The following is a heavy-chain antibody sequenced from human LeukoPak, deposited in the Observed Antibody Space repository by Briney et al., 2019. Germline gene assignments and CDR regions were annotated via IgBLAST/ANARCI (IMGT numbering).Heavy chain of an antibody. D-gene: IGHD2-2*01. J-gene: IGHJ5*02. Sequence: ASVKVSYKASGYTFTSYGISWVRQAPGQGLEWMGWISAYNGNTNYAQKLQGRVTMTTDTSTSTAYMELRSLRSDDTAVYYCAVHRYCSSTSCYWFDPWGQGTLVTVSS. CDR1: GYTFTSYG. CDR3: AVHRYCSSTSCYWFDP. V-gene: IGHV1-18*01. CDR2: ISAYNGNT.